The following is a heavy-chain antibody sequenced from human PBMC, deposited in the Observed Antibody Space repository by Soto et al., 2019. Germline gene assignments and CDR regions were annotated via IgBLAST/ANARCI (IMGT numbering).Heavy chain of an antibody. V-gene: IGHV1-58*02. J-gene: IGHJ6*02. CDR1: GITFNRSA. Sequence: QMQLVQSGPEVKKPGTSVKVSCKASGITFNRSAIQWVRQARGQRLEWVGWIVVGSGNRDYAQKFQESVTIPSDMSTSTDYMKLSSLRSEHKAVYYREADQESHYSMGIWGQGTTVTVSS. D-gene: IGHD3-10*01. CDR3: EADQESHYSMGI. CDR2: IVVGSGNR.